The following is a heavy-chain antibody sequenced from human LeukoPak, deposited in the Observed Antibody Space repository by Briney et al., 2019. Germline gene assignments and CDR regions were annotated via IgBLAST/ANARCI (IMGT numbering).Heavy chain of an antibody. CDR3: AKDSAFYASGSRFDY. CDR1: GFTFSHYA. V-gene: IGHV3-23*01. J-gene: IGHJ4*02. D-gene: IGHD3-10*01. Sequence: PGGSLRLSCAASGFTFSHYALSWVRQAPGKGLEWVSAISGSGTSTYYADSVKGRFTLSRDNSKNTLYLQMNSLRAEDTAVYYCAKDSAFYASGSRFDYWGQGTLVTVSS. CDR2: ISGSGTST.